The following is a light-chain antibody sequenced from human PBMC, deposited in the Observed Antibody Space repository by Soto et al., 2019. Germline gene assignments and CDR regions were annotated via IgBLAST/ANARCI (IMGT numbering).Light chain of an antibody. Sequence: DIVMTQSPDSLAASLGERATINCKSRQSVLYSSNNKNYLAWYQQKPGQPPKLLIYWASTRESGVPDRFSGSGSGTDFTLTISSLQAEDVAVYYCQQYYSMPYTFGQGTKLEIK. J-gene: IGKJ2*01. CDR2: WAS. V-gene: IGKV4-1*01. CDR1: QSVLYSSNNKNY. CDR3: QQYYSMPYT.